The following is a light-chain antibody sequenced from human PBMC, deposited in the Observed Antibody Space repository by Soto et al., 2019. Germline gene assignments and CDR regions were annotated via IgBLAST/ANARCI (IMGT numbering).Light chain of an antibody. CDR3: QQYENLPLT. V-gene: IGKV1-33*01. Sequence: DIQLAQSPSSLSASVGDRLTIPCQASQDISKYLNWYQQKPGKAPKLLIYDASNLETGIPSRFSGSGSGTNFSLTITSLQPEDIATYYCQQYENLPLTFGGGTKVDIK. CDR2: DAS. CDR1: QDISKY. J-gene: IGKJ4*01.